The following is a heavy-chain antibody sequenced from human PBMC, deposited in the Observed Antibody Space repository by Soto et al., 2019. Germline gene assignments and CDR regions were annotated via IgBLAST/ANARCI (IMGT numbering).Heavy chain of an antibody. CDR3: ARSVEGHFDY. V-gene: IGHV3-48*02. CDR2: ITSDTNTI. Sequence: EVQLVESGGGLVQPGGSLRLTCAASGFLFSIYSMNWVRQAPGKGLEWSSYITSDTNTIKYADSVKGRFTISRDNAKNLVYLQMNSLRDEDTAVYFCARSVEGHFDYWGQGTVVTVSS. CDR1: GFLFSIYS. D-gene: IGHD6-19*01. J-gene: IGHJ4*02.